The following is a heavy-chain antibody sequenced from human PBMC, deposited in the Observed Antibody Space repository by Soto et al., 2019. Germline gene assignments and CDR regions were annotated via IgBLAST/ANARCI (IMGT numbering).Heavy chain of an antibody. J-gene: IGHJ4*02. CDR3: ARRGSSSPSYNFDF. Sequence: PGESLKISCKGSGYTFTNYWIGWVRQMHGRGLEWMGIIYPGDSDTRYSPSFEGQVTISADKSSSTAYLQWSSLKDSDTAIYYCARRGSSSPSYNFDFWGQGTPVTVSS. V-gene: IGHV5-51*01. CDR1: GYTFTNYW. D-gene: IGHD6-13*01. CDR2: IYPGDSDT.